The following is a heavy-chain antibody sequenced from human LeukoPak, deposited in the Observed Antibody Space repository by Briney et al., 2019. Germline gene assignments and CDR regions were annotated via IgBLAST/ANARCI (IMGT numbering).Heavy chain of an antibody. CDR3: ARERYSYGPRTYFDY. Sequence: SETLSLTCTVSGGSISSSSYYWGWIRQPPGKGLEWIGSIYYSGSTYYNPSLKSRVTISVDTSKNQFSLKLSSVTAADTAVYYCARERYSYGPRTYFDYWGQGTLVTVSS. D-gene: IGHD5-18*01. CDR2: IYYSGST. CDR1: GGSISSSSYY. V-gene: IGHV4-39*07. J-gene: IGHJ4*02.